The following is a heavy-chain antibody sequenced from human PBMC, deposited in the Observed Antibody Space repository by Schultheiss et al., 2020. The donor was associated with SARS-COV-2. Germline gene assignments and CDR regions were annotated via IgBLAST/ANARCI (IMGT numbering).Heavy chain of an antibody. Sequence: SETLSLTCTVSGGSISSYYWSWIRQPPGKGLEWIGYIYYSGSTNYNPSLKSRVTMSVDTSKNQFSLKLSSVTAADTAVYYCASAQLVGYGMDVWGQGTTVTVSS. CDR3: ASAQLVGYGMDV. J-gene: IGHJ6*02. CDR1: GGSISSYY. D-gene: IGHD6-6*01. CDR2: IYYSGST. V-gene: IGHV4-59*01.